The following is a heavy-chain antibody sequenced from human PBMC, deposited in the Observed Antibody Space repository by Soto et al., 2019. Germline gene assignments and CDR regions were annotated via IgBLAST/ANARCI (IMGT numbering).Heavy chain of an antibody. CDR1: GFSFRTYG. CDR3: ARHSRLGYCSGGSCRTYYYYGMDV. V-gene: IGHV3-30*12. D-gene: IGHD2-15*01. CDR2: ISYDASAI. Sequence: GGSLRLSCAASGFSFRTYGMHWVRQAPGKGLEWVAVISYDASAIYYADSVKGRFTISADKSISTAYLQWSSLKASDTAMYYCARHSRLGYCSGGSCRTYYYYGMDVWGQGTTVTVSS. J-gene: IGHJ6*02.